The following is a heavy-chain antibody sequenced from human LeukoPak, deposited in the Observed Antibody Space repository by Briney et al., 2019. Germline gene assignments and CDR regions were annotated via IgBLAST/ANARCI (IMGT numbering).Heavy chain of an antibody. V-gene: IGHV4-34*01. Sequence: SETLSLTCAVYGGSFSGYHWSWIRQPPGKGLEWIGEINHSGSTNYNPSLKSRVTISVDTSKNQFSLKLSSVTAADTAVYYCARGRRVGSSSGLGYWGQGTLVTVSS. CDR3: ARGRRVGSSSGLGY. D-gene: IGHD6-6*01. CDR1: GGSFSGYH. CDR2: INHSGST. J-gene: IGHJ4*02.